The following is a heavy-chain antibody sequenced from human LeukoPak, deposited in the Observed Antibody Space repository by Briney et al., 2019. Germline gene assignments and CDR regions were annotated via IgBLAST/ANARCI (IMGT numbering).Heavy chain of an antibody. J-gene: IGHJ3*02. V-gene: IGHV3-23*01. CDR3: AKDAPYYYDSSGYGGAFDI. CDR1: GFTFSSYG. Sequence: PGGSLRLSCAASGFTFSSYGMSWVRQAPGKGLEWVSAISGSGGSTYYADSVKGRFTISRDNSKNTLYLQINSLRAEDTAVYYCAKDAPYYYDSSGYGGAFDIWGQGTMVTVSS. CDR2: ISGSGGST. D-gene: IGHD3-22*01.